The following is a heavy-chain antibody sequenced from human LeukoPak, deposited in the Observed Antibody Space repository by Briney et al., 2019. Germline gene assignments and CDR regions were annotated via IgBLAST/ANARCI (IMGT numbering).Heavy chain of an antibody. D-gene: IGHD1-26*01. CDR3: AARSGRFDAFDI. CDR1: GFTFTSSA. V-gene: IGHV1-58*02. CDR2: IVVGSGNT. J-gene: IGHJ3*02. Sequence: SVKVSCKASGFTFTSSAMQWVRQARGQRLEWIGWIVVGSGNTNYAQKFQERVTITKDMSTSTAYMELSSLRSEDTAVYYCAARSGRFDAFDIWGQGTMVTVSS.